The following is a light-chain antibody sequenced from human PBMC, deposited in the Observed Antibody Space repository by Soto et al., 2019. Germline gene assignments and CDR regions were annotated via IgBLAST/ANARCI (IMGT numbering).Light chain of an antibody. CDR2: DVS. CDR3: SSYTRSSTLYV. V-gene: IGLV2-14*01. Sequence: QSALTQPASVSGSPGQSITISCTGTSSDVGGYNYVSWYQQHPGKAPKVMIYDVSNRPSGVSNRSSGTKAGNTASLTISGLQADDEAYYYCSSYTRSSTLYVFGTGTKLTVL. J-gene: IGLJ1*01. CDR1: SSDVGGYNY.